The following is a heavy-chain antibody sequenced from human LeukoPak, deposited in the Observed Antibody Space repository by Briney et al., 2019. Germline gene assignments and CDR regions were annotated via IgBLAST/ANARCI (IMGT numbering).Heavy chain of an antibody. CDR2: ISYDGSNK. Sequence: PGRSLRLSCAASGFTFSSYAMHWVRQAPGKGLEWVAVISYDGSNKYYADSVKGRFTISRDNSKNTLYLQMSSLRAEDTAVYYCARDSQQLGIFDYWGQGTLVTVSS. J-gene: IGHJ4*02. D-gene: IGHD6-13*01. CDR3: ARDSQQLGIFDY. CDR1: GFTFSSYA. V-gene: IGHV3-30*04.